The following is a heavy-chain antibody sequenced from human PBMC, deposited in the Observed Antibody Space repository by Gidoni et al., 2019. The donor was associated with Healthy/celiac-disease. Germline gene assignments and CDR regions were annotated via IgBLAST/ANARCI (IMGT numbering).Heavy chain of an antibody. CDR1: GFTLDDYA. V-gene: IGHV3-9*01. Sequence: EVQLVESGGGLVQPGRSLRLSCAASGFTLDDYAMHWVRQAPGKGREWVSGISWNSGSIGYADSVKGRFTISRDNAKNSLYLQMNSLRAEDTALYYCAKDSKAAGMTYFDYWGQGTLVTVSS. CDR3: AKDSKAAGMTYFDY. J-gene: IGHJ4*02. D-gene: IGHD6-13*01. CDR2: ISWNSGSI.